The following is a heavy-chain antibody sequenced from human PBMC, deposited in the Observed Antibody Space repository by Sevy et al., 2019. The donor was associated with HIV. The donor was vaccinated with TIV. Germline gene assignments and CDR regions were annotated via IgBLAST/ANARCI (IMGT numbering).Heavy chain of an antibody. D-gene: IGHD3-10*01. CDR3: ARDSMPTVQGIIITPYYYGMDL. CDR1: GYTFISYG. CDR2: ISGDNGNT. Sequence: ASVKVSCKASGYTFISYGISWVRQAPGQGLEWMGWISGDNGNTISAQNLQGRVTMSTDTSTSTAYMELRSPRSDDTAVYYCARDSMPTVQGIIITPYYYGMDLWGQGTTVTVSS. J-gene: IGHJ6*02. V-gene: IGHV1-18*01.